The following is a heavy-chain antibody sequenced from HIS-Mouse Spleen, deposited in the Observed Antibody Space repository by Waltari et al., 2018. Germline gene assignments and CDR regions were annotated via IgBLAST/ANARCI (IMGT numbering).Heavy chain of an antibody. CDR1: GFTVSSHY. V-gene: IGHV3-53*01. Sequence: EVQLVVSGGGLIQPGVSLRLSCAASGFTVSSHYISWVRQAPGKGLEWVSVIYSGGSTYYADSVKGRFTISRDNSKNTLYLQMNSLRAEDTAVYYCARDTVIAARSYGMDVWGQGTTVTVSS. D-gene: IGHD6-6*01. CDR2: IYSGGST. CDR3: ARDTVIAARSYGMDV. J-gene: IGHJ6*02.